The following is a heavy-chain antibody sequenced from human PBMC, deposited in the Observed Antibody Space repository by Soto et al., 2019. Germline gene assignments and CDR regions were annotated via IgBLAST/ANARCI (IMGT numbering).Heavy chain of an antibody. J-gene: IGHJ4*02. D-gene: IGHD2-8*01. CDR2: IYPGDSDT. V-gene: IGHV5-51*01. Sequence: PGESLKISCKGSGYNFAGSWIGWVRQMPGKGLEWVGFIYPGDSDTRYSPSFQGQVTTSADKSITTAYLQWGGLKASDTAMYFCVTLRERSNGVCYRFDYWGQGTRVTVSS. CDR1: GYNFAGSW. CDR3: VTLRERSNGVCYRFDY.